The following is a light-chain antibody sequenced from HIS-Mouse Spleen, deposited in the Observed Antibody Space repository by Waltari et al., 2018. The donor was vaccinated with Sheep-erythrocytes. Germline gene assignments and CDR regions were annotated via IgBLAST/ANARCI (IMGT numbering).Light chain of an antibody. CDR3: QQSYSTPYT. CDR1: QSISSY. Sequence: DIQMTQSPSSLSASVGDRVTNTCRASQSISSYLNWYQQKPGKAPKLLIYAASSLQSGVPSSFSGSGSGTDFTLTISSLQPEDFATYYCQQSYSTPYTFCQGTKLEIK. V-gene: IGKV1-39*01. J-gene: IGKJ2*01. CDR2: AAS.